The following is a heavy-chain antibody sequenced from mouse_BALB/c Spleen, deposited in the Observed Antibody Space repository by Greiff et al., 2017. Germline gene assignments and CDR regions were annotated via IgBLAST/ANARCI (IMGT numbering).Heavy chain of an antibody. J-gene: IGHJ4*01. CDR2: ISSGGGST. V-gene: IGHV5-12-1*01. Sequence: EVKLVESGGGLVKPGGSLKLSCAASGFAFSSYDMSWVRQTPEKRLEWVAYISSGGGSTYYPDTVKGRFTISRDNAKNTLYLQMSSLKSEDTAMYYCARHYGSSPYAMDYWGQGTSVTVSS. CDR1: GFAFSSYD. D-gene: IGHD1-1*01. CDR3: ARHYGSSPYAMDY.